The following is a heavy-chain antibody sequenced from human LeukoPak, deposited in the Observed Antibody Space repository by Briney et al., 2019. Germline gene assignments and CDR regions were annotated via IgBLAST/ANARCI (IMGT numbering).Heavy chain of an antibody. Sequence: PAGSLRLSCAASGFTFSSYERNWVRQAPGKGLEWVSYISSSGSTIYYADSVKGRSTISRDNAKNSLYLEMNSLRAEDTVVYYCARERYCSSTSCYAALFDYWGQGTLVTVSS. D-gene: IGHD2-2*01. CDR3: ARERYCSSTSCYAALFDY. J-gene: IGHJ4*02. CDR2: ISSSGSTI. V-gene: IGHV3-48*03. CDR1: GFTFSSYE.